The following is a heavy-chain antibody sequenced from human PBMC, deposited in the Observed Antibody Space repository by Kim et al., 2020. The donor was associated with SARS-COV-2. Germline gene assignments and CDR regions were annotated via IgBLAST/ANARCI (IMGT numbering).Heavy chain of an antibody. CDR3: ARDLAIFGVVIPTSFDY. V-gene: IGHV1-46*01. J-gene: IGHJ4*02. Sequence: FQGRVTITRDTSTSTVYMELSSLRSEDTAVYYCARDLAIFGVVIPTSFDYWGQGTLVTVSS. D-gene: IGHD3-3*01.